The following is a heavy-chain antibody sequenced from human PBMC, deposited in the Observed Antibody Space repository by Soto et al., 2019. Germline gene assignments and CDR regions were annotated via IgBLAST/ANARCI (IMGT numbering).Heavy chain of an antibody. CDR2: IFWDKND. CDR3: TQIYGSGSWGWHFHS. CDR1: GFSLITGVG. D-gene: IGHD1-26*01. Sequence: QITLKESGPSLVRPTETLTLTCTFSGFSLITGVGVGWVRQPPGKALEWLAVIFWDKNDYYRPSLQTRITISQDTSEDQVVLTLTKMDPEDTATYFYTQIYGSGSWGWHFHSWSQGTLVSVSS. V-gene: IGHV2-5*02. J-gene: IGHJ4*02.